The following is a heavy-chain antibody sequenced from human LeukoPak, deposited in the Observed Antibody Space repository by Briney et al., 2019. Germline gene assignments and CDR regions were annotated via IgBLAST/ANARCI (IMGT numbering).Heavy chain of an antibody. Sequence: PSVTLSLTCTVSGGPISTYYWRWLRQPPGKGLEWIGYIYNSGSTNYTPSLQSRVTISVDTSKNQFSLRLTSVTAADTAVYYCAKAVAAAGRFGFDPWGQGTLVTVSS. CDR3: AKAVAAAGRFGFDP. CDR2: IYNSGST. V-gene: IGHV4-59*01. J-gene: IGHJ5*02. CDR1: GGPISTYY. D-gene: IGHD6-13*01.